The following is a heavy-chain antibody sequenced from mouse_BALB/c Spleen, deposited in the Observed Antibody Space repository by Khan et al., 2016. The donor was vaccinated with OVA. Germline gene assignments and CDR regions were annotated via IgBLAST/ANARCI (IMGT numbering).Heavy chain of an antibody. D-gene: IGHD4-1*01. J-gene: IGHJ3*01. CDR2: IDPANGNT. Sequence: EVQLQESGAELVKPRASVKLSCTASGFNIKDTYMHWVKQRPEPGLEWIGRIDPANGNTKYDPKFQDKATITADTSSNTAYLQLSSLTSEDTAVYYCARDYWDVFAYWGQGTLVTVSA. V-gene: IGHV14-3*02. CDR3: ARDYWDVFAY. CDR1: GFNIKDTY.